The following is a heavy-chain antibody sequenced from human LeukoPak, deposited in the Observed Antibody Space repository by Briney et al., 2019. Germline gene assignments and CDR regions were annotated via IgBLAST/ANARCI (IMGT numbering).Heavy chain of an antibody. CDR2: IRIKANSYTT. V-gene: IGHV3-72*01. CDR1: GFTFSDHY. Sequence: GGSLRFSCATSGFTFSDHYMDWVRQAPGKGLEWVGRIRIKANSYTTEYAASVKGRFTISRDDSKNSLYLQMNSLKTEDTAVYYCARVRSSSWYVDYWGQGTLVTVSS. CDR3: ARVRSSSWYVDY. D-gene: IGHD6-13*01. J-gene: IGHJ4*02.